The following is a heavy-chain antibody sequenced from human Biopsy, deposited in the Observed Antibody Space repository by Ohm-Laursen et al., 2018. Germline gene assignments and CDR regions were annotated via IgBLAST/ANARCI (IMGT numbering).Heavy chain of an antibody. CDR3: ARDRLLYQYDSSGSDI. D-gene: IGHD3-22*01. CDR1: GFTFNKHA. CDR2: IWYDGSIE. Sequence: SSLRLSRAASGFTFNKHAMNWVRQAPGKGLEWVAVIWYDGSIEYYVDSVKGRFTISRDNYKNILYLQMNSLRVEDTAVYYCARDRLLYQYDSSGSDIWGQGTVVTVSS. V-gene: IGHV3-33*01. J-gene: IGHJ3*02.